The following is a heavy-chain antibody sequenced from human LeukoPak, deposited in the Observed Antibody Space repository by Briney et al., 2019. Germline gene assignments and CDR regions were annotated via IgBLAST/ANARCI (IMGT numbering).Heavy chain of an antibody. J-gene: IGHJ4*02. D-gene: IGHD1-26*01. CDR3: AIRSGTYPYYFDY. CDR1: GYSFISYG. V-gene: IGHV1-18*01. Sequence: ASVKVSCKTSGYSFISYGISWVRQAPGQGLEWMGWISTYNGNTNYAQKFQGRVTKTTETSTSTAYMELGSLTSDDTALYYCAIRSGTYPYYFDYWGPGTRVSVST. CDR2: ISTYNGNT.